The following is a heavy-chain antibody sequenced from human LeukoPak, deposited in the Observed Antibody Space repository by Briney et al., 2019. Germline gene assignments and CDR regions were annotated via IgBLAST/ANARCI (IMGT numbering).Heavy chain of an antibody. J-gene: IGHJ4*02. CDR2: ISGTDGST. CDR1: GFTFSSYA. Sequence: GRSLRLSCAASGFTFSSYAMSWVRQAPGKGLEWVSAISGTDGSTYYADSVKGRFTISRDNSKNTLYLQMNSLRAEDTAVYYCAKGGSGWSWFDYWGQGTLVTVSS. D-gene: IGHD6-19*01. V-gene: IGHV3-23*01. CDR3: AKGGSGWSWFDY.